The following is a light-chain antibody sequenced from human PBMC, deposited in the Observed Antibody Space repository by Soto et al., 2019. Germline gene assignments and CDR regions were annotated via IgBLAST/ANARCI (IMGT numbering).Light chain of an antibody. Sequence: EIVMTQSPATLSVSPGERATLSCRASQSVSSNLAWYQQKPGQAPRLLIYGASTRATGIPARFSGSGSGTEFHLTISSLQSEDFAVDYCQQYNNSAPKFTFGPGTKVDIK. V-gene: IGKV3-15*01. CDR1: QSVSSN. CDR3: QQYNNSAPKFT. CDR2: GAS. J-gene: IGKJ3*01.